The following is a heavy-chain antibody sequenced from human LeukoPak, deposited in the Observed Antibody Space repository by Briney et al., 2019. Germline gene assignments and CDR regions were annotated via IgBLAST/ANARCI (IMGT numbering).Heavy chain of an antibody. D-gene: IGHD3-22*01. CDR3: ARDPRYYDSSGYSDY. CDR1: GYTFTSYG. CDR2: ISAYNGNT. J-gene: IGHJ4*02. Sequence: GASVKVSCKASGYTFTSYGISWVRQAPGQGLEWMGWISAYNGNTNYAQKLQGRVTMTTDTSTSTAYMELSSLRSEDTAVYYCARDPRYYDSSGYSDYWGQGTLVTVSS. V-gene: IGHV1-18*01.